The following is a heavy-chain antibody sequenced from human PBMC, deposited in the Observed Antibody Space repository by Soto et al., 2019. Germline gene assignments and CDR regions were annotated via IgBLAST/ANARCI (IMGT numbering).Heavy chain of an antibody. CDR3: AGVGAMGFGGGRYGMDV. CDR2: ISAYNGNT. J-gene: IGHJ6*02. V-gene: IGHV1-18*01. Sequence: QVQLVQSGAEVKKPGASVKVSCKASGYTFSSFGLNWVRQAPGQGLEWMGWISAYNGNTKYAQKLQGRVTTTTDTATSTAYMKLRGLRSDDTAVYYCAGVGAMGFGGGRYGMDVWGQGTTVTVSS. D-gene: IGHD3-10*01. CDR1: GYTFSSFG.